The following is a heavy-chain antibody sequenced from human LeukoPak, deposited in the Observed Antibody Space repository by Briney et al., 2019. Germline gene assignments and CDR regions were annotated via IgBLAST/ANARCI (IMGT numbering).Heavy chain of an antibody. V-gene: IGHV3-23*01. D-gene: IGHD5-18*01. CDR2: ISGSGGST. CDR3: ATSQRRRGYSYGYRVAAFDI. CDR1: GFTFSSYA. J-gene: IGHJ3*02. Sequence: GGSLRLSCAASGFTFSSYAMSWVRQAPGKGLEWVSAISGSGGSTYYADSVKGRFPISRDNSKNTLYLQMNSLRAEDTAVYYCATSQRRRGYSYGYRVAAFDIWGQGTMVTVSS.